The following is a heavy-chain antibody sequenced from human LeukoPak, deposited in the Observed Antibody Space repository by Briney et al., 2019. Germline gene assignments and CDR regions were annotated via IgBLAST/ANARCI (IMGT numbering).Heavy chain of an antibody. CDR2: ITSSGSYI. D-gene: IGHD4-23*01. CDR1: GFTFSSYT. V-gene: IGHV3-21*01. J-gene: IGHJ6*03. CDR3: ARDGDTVLTRGYYYYMDV. Sequence: PGGSLRLSCAASGFTFSSYTMNWVRQAPGKGPEWVSSITSSGSYIYYADSVKGRFTISRDNARNSLYLQMNSLRAEDTALYYCARDGDTVLTRGYYYYMDVWGKGTTVTISS.